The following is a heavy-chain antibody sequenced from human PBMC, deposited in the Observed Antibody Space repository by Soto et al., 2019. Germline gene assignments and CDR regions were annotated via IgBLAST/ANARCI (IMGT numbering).Heavy chain of an antibody. CDR2: IYYSGST. Sequence: QVQLQESGPGLVKPSETLSLTCTVSGGSISSYYWSWIRQPPGKGLEWIGHIYYSGSTKYNPSLKSRVNISVDTSKNQFSLKLSSVTAADTAVYYCASLLVGATTYYHGMDVWGQGTTVTVSS. CDR3: ASLLVGATTYYHGMDV. CDR1: GGSISSYY. V-gene: IGHV4-59*08. D-gene: IGHD1-26*01. J-gene: IGHJ6*02.